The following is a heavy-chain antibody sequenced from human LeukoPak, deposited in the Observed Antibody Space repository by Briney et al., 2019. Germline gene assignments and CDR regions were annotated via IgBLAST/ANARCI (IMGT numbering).Heavy chain of an antibody. D-gene: IGHD6-13*01. CDR2: IYYSGST. CDR1: GGSISSGGYY. V-gene: IGHV4-31*03. CDR3: ASGGPSSSLYQGDY. Sequence: SQTLSLTCTVSGGSISSGGYYWSWIRQHPGKGLEWIGYIYYSGSTYYNPSLKSRVTISVDTSKNQFSLKLSSVTAADTAVYYCASGGPSSSLYQGDYWGQGTLVTVSS. J-gene: IGHJ4*02.